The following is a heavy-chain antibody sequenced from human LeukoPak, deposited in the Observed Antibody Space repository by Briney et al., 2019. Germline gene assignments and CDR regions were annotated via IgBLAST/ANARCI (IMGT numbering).Heavy chain of an antibody. CDR1: GGSISSYY. CDR2: IYYSGST. CDR3: ARLVWWPAAMDGWYFDL. V-gene: IGHV4-59*01. D-gene: IGHD2-2*01. J-gene: IGHJ2*01. Sequence: SETLSLTCTVSGGSISSYYWSWIRKPPGKGLEWIGYIYYSGSTNHNPSLKSRVTISVDTSKNQFSLKLSSVTAADTAVYYCARLVWWPAAMDGWYFDLWGRGTLVTVSS.